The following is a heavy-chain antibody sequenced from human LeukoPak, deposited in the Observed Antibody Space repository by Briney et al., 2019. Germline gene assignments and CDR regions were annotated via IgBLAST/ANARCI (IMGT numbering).Heavy chain of an antibody. CDR3: AKDPPYYDSSGYYFDY. J-gene: IGHJ4*02. CDR2: ISGSGGST. Sequence: GGSLRLSCAASGFTFSSYAMSWVRQAPGKGLEWVSAISGSGGSTYYADSVKGRFTISRDNSKNTLYPQMNSLRAEDTAVYYCAKDPPYYDSSGYYFDYWGQGTLVTVSS. V-gene: IGHV3-23*01. D-gene: IGHD3-22*01. CDR1: GFTFSSYA.